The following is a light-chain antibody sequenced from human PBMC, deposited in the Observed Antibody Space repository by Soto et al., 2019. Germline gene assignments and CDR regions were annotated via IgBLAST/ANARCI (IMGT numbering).Light chain of an antibody. CDR1: QSVSNNY. J-gene: IGKJ1*01. CDR3: QQHASSGT. CDR2: GAS. Sequence: SPDTLDLSGGGMATNYCRDSQSVSNNYLAWYQQKPGQAPRLLVYGASNRATGIPDRFSGRGSGTYFTLTICRQDPEDVAAYYGQQHASSGTFAQGTKVDIK. V-gene: IGKV3-20*01.